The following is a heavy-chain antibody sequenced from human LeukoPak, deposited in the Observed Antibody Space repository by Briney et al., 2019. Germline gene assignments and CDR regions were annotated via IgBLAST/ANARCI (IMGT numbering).Heavy chain of an antibody. Sequence: SETLSLTCTVSGGSISSYYWSWLGQPPGKGLEWSGYIYYSGSNNYNPSLKSRVTISVDTSKNQFSLKLSSVTAADTAVYYCAREEGRGDYYGSGSYMDYYYMDVWGKGTTVTVSS. J-gene: IGHJ6*03. CDR3: AREEGRGDYYGSGSYMDYYYMDV. V-gene: IGHV4-59*01. D-gene: IGHD3-10*01. CDR1: GGSISSYY. CDR2: IYYSGSN.